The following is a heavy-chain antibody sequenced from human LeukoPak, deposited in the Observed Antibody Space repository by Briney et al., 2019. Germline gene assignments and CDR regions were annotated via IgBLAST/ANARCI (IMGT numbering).Heavy chain of an antibody. J-gene: IGHJ4*02. CDR2: ISGSGGST. CDR1: GFTFSSYA. Sequence: GGSLRLSCAASGFTFSSYAMSWVCQAPGKGLEWVSAISGSGGSTYYADSVKGRFTISRDNSKNTLYLQMNSLRAEDTAVYYCAKQQAYDFWSGYQRSPIDYWGQGTLVTVSS. V-gene: IGHV3-23*01. D-gene: IGHD3-3*01. CDR3: AKQQAYDFWSGYQRSPIDY.